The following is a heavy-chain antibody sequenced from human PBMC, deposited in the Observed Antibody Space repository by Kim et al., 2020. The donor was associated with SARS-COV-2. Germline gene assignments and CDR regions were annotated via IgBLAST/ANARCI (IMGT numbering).Heavy chain of an antibody. V-gene: IGHV3-30-3*01. Sequence: GGSLRPSCAASGSTFSSYAMHWVRQAPGKGLEWVAVISYDGSNKYYADPVKGRFIISRDNSKNTLYLQMISLRVEDTAVYYCARDLELLWRNLDYWGQGT. CDR1: GSTFSSYA. CDR2: ISYDGSNK. D-gene: IGHD2-21*02. CDR3: ARDLELLWRNLDY. J-gene: IGHJ4*02.